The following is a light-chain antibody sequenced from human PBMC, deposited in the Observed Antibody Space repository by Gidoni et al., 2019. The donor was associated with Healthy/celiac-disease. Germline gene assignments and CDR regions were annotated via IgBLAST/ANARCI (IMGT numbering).Light chain of an antibody. CDR1: QSVSSN. CDR2: GAS. J-gene: IGKJ1*01. V-gene: IGKV3-15*01. Sequence: EIVMTQSPATLSVSPGERATLSCRASQSVSSNLAWYQQKPGQAPRLLIYGASTRATGIPARFSGSGSGTEFTLTISSLQSEDFAVYYCQQYNNWPETFXXXTKVKIK. CDR3: QQYNNWPET.